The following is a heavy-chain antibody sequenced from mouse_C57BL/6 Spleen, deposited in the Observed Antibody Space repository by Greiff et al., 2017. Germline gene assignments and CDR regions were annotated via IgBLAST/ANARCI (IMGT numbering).Heavy chain of an antibody. D-gene: IGHD3-2*02. J-gene: IGHJ3*01. CDR3: ARAAQATAAY. CDR1: GYTFTSYW. CDR2: IDPSDSYT. V-gene: IGHV1-50*01. Sequence: QVQLQQPGAELVKPGASVKLSCKASGYTFTSYWMQWVKQRPGQGLEWIGEIDPSDSYTNYNQKFKGKATLTVDTSSSTAYMQLSSLTSEDSAVYYCARAAQATAAYWGQGTLVTVSA.